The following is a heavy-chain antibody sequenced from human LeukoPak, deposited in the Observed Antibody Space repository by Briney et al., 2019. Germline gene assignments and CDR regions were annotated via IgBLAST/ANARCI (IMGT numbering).Heavy chain of an antibody. V-gene: IGHV3-30*02. J-gene: IGHJ4*02. CDR2: IQFDGSNK. D-gene: IGHD1-26*01. Sequence: GGSLRLSCAASGFTFDDYAMHWVRQAPGKGLEWVTFIQFDGSNKFYADSVKGRFTVSRDNSNNTLYLQMTSLRTEDTAVYYCAKVGPLAGATFHHWGQGTLVTVSS. CDR3: AKVGPLAGATFHH. CDR1: GFTFDDYA.